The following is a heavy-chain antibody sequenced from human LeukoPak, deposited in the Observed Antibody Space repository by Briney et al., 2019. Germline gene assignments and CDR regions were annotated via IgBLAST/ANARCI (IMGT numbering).Heavy chain of an antibody. V-gene: IGHV3-23*01. CDR1: GFTFSSYA. CDR3: ATYSSGWYIGYYFDH. D-gene: IGHD6-19*01. Sequence: GGSLRLSCAASGFTFSSYAMSWVRQAPGKGLEWVSAISGSGGSTYYADSVKGRFTISRDDSKNTLYLQMNSLRAEDTAVYYCATYSSGWYIGYYFDHWGQGTLVTVST. J-gene: IGHJ4*02. CDR2: ISGSGGST.